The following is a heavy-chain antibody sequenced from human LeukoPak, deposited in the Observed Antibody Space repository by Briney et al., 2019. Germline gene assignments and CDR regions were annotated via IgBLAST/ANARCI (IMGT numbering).Heavy chain of an antibody. CDR1: GFIFSSYN. Sequence: GGSLRLSCAASGFIFSSYNMNWVRQAPGKGLEWVSSISSSSTYIYYGDSVKGRFSISRDNAKNSLYLQMNSLRAEDTAVYYCARDGYSSSSFDSWGQGTLVTVSP. V-gene: IGHV3-21*01. J-gene: IGHJ4*02. CDR2: ISSSSTYI. CDR3: ARDGYSSSSFDS. D-gene: IGHD6-6*01.